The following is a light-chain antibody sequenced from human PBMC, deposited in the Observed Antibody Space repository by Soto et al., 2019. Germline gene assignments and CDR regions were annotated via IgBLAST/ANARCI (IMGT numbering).Light chain of an antibody. CDR1: SSDVGGYNY. V-gene: IGLV2-14*01. CDR3: NSYASSNTRYV. J-gene: IGLJ1*01. Sequence: QSALTEPASVSWSPGQSISISCTGTSSDVGGYNYVSWFQQHPGKAPKLMIYDVSDRPSGVSNRFSGSKSGNTASLTISGLQAEDEADYYCNSYASSNTRYVFGTETKLTVL. CDR2: DVS.